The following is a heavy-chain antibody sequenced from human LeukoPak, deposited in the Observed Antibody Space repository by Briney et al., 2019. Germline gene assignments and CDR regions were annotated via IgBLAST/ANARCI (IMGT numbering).Heavy chain of an antibody. Sequence: GSSVKVSCKASGGTFSSYATSWVRQAPGQGLEWMGGIIPIFGTANYAQKFQGRVTITTDESTSTAYMELSSLRSEDTAVYYCASGPNIVVVPAASPHFSDYYYYMDVWGKGTTVTVSS. J-gene: IGHJ6*03. V-gene: IGHV1-69*05. D-gene: IGHD2-2*01. CDR1: GGTFSSYA. CDR3: ASGPNIVVVPAASPHFSDYYYYMDV. CDR2: IIPIFGTA.